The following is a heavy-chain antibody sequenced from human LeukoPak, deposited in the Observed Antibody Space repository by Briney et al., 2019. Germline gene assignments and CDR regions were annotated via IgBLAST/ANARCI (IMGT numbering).Heavy chain of an antibody. J-gene: IGHJ4*02. CDR3: AKDMAGSGGSGSGFDS. CDR1: GFTLDDYA. D-gene: IGHD3-3*01. CDR2: ISWNNDNR. Sequence: PGGSLRLSCAPSGFTLDDYAMHWVRPAPGKGLEWVSGISWNNDNRGYADSVKGRFTISRENAKNSLYLQMNSLRAEDTALYYCAKDMAGSGGSGSGFDSWGQGTLVTVSS. V-gene: IGHV3-9*01.